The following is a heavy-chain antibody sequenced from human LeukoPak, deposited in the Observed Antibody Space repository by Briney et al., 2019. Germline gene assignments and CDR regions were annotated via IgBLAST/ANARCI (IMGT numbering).Heavy chain of an antibody. D-gene: IGHD5-18*01. CDR2: IYYSGST. CDR3: ARVGTAMVKIDY. V-gene: IGHV4-59*01. Sequence: SETLSLTCTVSGGSISSYYWSWIRQPPGKGLEWIGYIYYSGSTNYNPSLKSRVTISVDTSKNQFSLKLSSVTAADTAVYYCARVGTAMVKIDYWGQGTLVTVSS. J-gene: IGHJ4*02. CDR1: GGSISSYY.